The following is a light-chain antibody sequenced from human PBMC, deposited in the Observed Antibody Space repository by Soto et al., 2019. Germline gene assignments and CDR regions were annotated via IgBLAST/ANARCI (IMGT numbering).Light chain of an antibody. Sequence: DIVMTQSPDSLAVSLGERALLNCKSSQRVLSNSTNEKHLAWYQQKPGQPHTLLNYLASTRDSGVPDRFSGSGSGTDFTLTISRLEPADFAIYHCQQRSKWPLTFGGGTTV. V-gene: IGKV4-1*01. J-gene: IGKJ4*01. CDR2: LAS. CDR3: QQRSKWPLT. CDR1: QRVLSNSTNEKH.